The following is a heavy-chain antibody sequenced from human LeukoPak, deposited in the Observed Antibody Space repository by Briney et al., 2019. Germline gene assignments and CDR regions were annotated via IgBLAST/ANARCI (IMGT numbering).Heavy chain of an antibody. V-gene: IGHV3-23*01. CDR3: ARAGGYITSWYFEH. CDR1: GFTFSSYV. D-gene: IGHD6-13*01. CDR2: ISGSGGST. J-gene: IGHJ4*02. Sequence: GGSLRLSCAASGFTFSSYVMSWVRQAPGKGLEWVSGISGSGGSTYYADSVKGRFTISRDTSKNTLYLQMNSLRAEDTAIYYCARAGGYITSWYFEHWGQGTLVTVSS.